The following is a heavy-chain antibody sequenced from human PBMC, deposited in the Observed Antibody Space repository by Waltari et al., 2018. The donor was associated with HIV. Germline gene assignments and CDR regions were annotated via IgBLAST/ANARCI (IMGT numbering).Heavy chain of an antibody. CDR2: IYHSGST. CDR3: ARDLYGDYSLDYYYGMDV. Sequence: QVQLQESGPGLVKPSGTLSLTCAVSGGSISSSNWSSWVRKPPGKGLEWIGEIYHSGSTNYNPSLKSRVTISVDKSKNQFSLKLSSVTAADTAVYYCARDLYGDYSLDYYYGMDVWGQGTTVTVSS. CDR1: GGSISSSNW. D-gene: IGHD4-17*01. V-gene: IGHV4-4*02. J-gene: IGHJ6*02.